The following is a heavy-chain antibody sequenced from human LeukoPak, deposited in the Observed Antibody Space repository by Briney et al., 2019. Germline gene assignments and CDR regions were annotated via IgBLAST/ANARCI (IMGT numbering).Heavy chain of an antibody. J-gene: IGHJ6*02. CDR2: ISSSGSTI. CDR3: ARDSSHYYDRYYGMDV. D-gene: IGHD3-22*01. CDR1: GFTFSSYG. V-gene: IGHV3-48*03. Sequence: GGSLRLSCAASGFTFSSYGMNWVRQAPGKGLEWVSYISSSGSTIYYADSVKGRFTISRDNAKNSLYLQMNSLRAEDTAVYYCARDSSHYYDRYYGMDVWGQGTTVTVSS.